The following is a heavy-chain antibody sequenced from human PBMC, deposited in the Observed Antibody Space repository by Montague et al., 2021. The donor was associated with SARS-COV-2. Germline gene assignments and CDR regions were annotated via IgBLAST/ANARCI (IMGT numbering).Heavy chain of an antibody. CDR1: GGSIRSSSYY. J-gene: IGHJ3*01. V-gene: IGHV4-39*01. CDR3: ARPASGIGNAFDV. CDR2: IYYSGST. Sequence: SETLSLTCTVSGGSIRSSSYYRGWIRQPPGKGLEWIGNIYYSGSTYYNPSLKSRVTISVDTSKDQFSLNLNSVTVADTAIYFCARPASGIGNAFDVWGQGTMVNVSS. D-gene: IGHD3-10*01.